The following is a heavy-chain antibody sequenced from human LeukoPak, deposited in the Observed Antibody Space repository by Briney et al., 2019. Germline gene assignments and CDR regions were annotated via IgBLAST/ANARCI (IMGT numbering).Heavy chain of an antibody. J-gene: IGHJ5*02. CDR3: ARDRRGTVTSNWSDP. CDR1: GGTFSSYT. D-gene: IGHD4-17*01. V-gene: IGHV1-69*04. Sequence: SVKVSCKASGGTFSSYTISWVRQAPGQGLEWMGRIIPILGIANYAQKFQGRVTITADKSTSTAYMELSSLRSEDTAVYYCARDRRGTVTSNWSDPWGQGTLVTVSS. CDR2: IIPILGIA.